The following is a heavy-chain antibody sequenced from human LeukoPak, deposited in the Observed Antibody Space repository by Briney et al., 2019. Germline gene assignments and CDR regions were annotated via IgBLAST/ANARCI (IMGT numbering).Heavy chain of an antibody. CDR2: IYYSGST. V-gene: IGHV4-39*01. CDR1: GGSISSSSYY. J-gene: IGHJ3*02. CDR3: ARRVSRIVVVVADDAFDI. Sequence: SETLSLTCTVSGGSISSSSYYWGWIRQPPGKGLEWIGSIYYSGSTYCNPSLKSRVTISVDTSKNQFSLKLSSVTAADTAVYYCARRVSRIVVVVADDAFDIWGQGTMVTVSS. D-gene: IGHD2-15*01.